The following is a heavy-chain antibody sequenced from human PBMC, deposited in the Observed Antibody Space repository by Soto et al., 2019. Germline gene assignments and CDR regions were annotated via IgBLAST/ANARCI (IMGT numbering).Heavy chain of an antibody. CDR3: ARDLNLAVAGSLLNGFDP. CDR1: GVPISNFY. CDR2: IYYNGNT. Sequence: QVQLQESGPGLVKPSETLSLTCTVSGVPISNFYWSWIRQPPGKGLEWIGYIYYNGNTNYNPSFKSRVTMSLDTSKNQLSLKLTSVPAADTAVYYCARDLNLAVAGSLLNGFDPGGQGTLVTVSS. V-gene: IGHV4-59*01. D-gene: IGHD6-19*01. J-gene: IGHJ5*02.